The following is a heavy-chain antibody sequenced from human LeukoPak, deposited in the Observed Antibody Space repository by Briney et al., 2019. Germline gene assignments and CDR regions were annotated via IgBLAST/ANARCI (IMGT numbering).Heavy chain of an antibody. CDR3: ARDVMEGNNWYFNFDY. Sequence: PGGSLRLSCAASGFTFSSYAMSWVRQAPGKGLEWVSAISGSGDNTYYADSVKGRFTISRDNSKNTLYLQMNSLRAEDTAVYYCARDVMEGNNWYFNFDYWGQGTLVTVSS. J-gene: IGHJ4*02. CDR2: ISGSGDNT. CDR1: GFTFSSYA. D-gene: IGHD1-7*01. V-gene: IGHV3-23*01.